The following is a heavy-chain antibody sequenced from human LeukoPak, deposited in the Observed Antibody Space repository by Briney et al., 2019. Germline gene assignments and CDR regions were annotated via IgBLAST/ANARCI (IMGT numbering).Heavy chain of an antibody. CDR1: GYSFTSYW. D-gene: IGHD2-2*02. Sequence: GESLKISCKGSGYSFTSYWIGWVRQMPGKGLEWMGIIYPGDSDTRYSPSFQGQVTISADKSISTAYLQWSSLKASDTAMYYCARLGCSSTSCYKVLDYWGQGTLVTVSS. CDR3: ARLGCSSTSCYKVLDY. V-gene: IGHV5-51*01. CDR2: IYPGDSDT. J-gene: IGHJ4*02.